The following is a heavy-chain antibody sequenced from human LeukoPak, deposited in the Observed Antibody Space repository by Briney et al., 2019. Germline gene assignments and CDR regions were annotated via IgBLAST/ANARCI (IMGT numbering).Heavy chain of an antibody. Sequence: PSETLSLTCTVSSDSISTYYWSWIRQPAGKGLEWIGRTHTSGTTNYNASLRSRVAISVDTSKNQFSLRLTSVTAADTAVYYCAGRSARYFDHWGQGALVTVSS. V-gene: IGHV4-4*07. CDR2: THTSGTT. CDR1: SDSISTYY. J-gene: IGHJ4*02. CDR3: AGRSARYFDH. D-gene: IGHD1-26*01.